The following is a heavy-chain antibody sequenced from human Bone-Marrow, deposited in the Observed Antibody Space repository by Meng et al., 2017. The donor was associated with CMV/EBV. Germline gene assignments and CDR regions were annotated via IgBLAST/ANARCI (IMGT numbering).Heavy chain of an antibody. CDR3: AHRTVGANYRWFEP. CDR2: IYWDDDK. J-gene: IGHJ5*02. CDR1: GFSLSTSGVG. Sequence: QITLKYSGPTLXXXXXTXTLXXXFSGFSLSTSGVGVGWIRQPPGKALEWLALIYWDDDKRYSPSLKSRLTITKDTSKNQVVLTMTNMDPVDTATYYCAHRTVGANYRWFEPWGRGTLVTVSS. D-gene: IGHD1-26*01. V-gene: IGHV2-5*02.